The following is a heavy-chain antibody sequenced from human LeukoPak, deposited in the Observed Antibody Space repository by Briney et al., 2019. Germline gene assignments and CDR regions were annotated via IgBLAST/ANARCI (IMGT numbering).Heavy chain of an antibody. CDR3: AREMGL. J-gene: IGHJ4*02. CDR2: ISYDGSNK. CDR1: GFTFSSYA. D-gene: IGHD5-24*01. Sequence: GGSLRLSSAASGFTFSSYAMHWVRQAPGKGLEWVAVISYDGSNKYYADSVKGRFTISRDNAKNSLYLQMNSLRAEDTAVYYCAREMGLWGQGTLVTVSS. V-gene: IGHV3-30-3*01.